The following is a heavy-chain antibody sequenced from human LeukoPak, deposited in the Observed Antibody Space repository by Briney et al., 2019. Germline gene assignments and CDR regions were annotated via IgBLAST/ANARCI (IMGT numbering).Heavy chain of an antibody. CDR1: GFTFAIYH. Sequence: PGGSLRLSCAASGFTFAIYHMSWVRQAPGKGLEWVATIRGDGVYYADSVKGRFTISRDDSKNTVYVQINSLRAEDTAVYYCAKSRVEVAGTGGFDTWGRGTLVAVSS. V-gene: IGHV3-23*01. D-gene: IGHD6-13*01. CDR3: AKSRVEVAGTGGFDT. CDR2: IRGDGV. J-gene: IGHJ3*02.